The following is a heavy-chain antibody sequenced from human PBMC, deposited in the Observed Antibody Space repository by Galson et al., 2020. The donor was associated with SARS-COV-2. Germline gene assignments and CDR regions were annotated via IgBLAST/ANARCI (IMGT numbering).Heavy chain of an antibody. V-gene: IGHV1-3*01. CDR3: ARLFLGDYSNYYWYFDL. CDR1: GYTFTSYA. D-gene: IGHD4-4*01. J-gene: IGHJ2*01. CDR2: INAGHGNT. Sequence: ASVKVSCKASGYTFTSYAMHWVRQDPGQRLEWIGWINAGHGNTKYSQKFQGRVTITRDTSASTAYMELSSLRSEDTAVYYCARLFLGDYSNYYWYFDLWGRGTLVTVSS.